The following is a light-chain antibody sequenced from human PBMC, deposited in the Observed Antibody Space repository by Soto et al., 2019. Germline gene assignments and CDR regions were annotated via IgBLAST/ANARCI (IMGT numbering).Light chain of an antibody. CDR2: GAS. V-gene: IGKV3-15*01. CDR3: QQYNNWPQT. J-gene: IGKJ1*01. CDR1: QSVSNN. Sequence: EIVLTQSPGTLSLSPGERATLSFRASQSVSNNYLAWYQQKPGQAPRLLIYGASTRATGIPARFSGSGSATEFTLTISSLQSEDFAVYYCQQYNNWPQTFGQGTKVDIK.